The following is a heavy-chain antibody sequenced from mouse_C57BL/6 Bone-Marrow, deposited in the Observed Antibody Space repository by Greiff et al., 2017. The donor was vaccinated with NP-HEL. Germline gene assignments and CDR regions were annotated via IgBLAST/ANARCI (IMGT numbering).Heavy chain of an antibody. CDR1: GYTFTSYW. CDR2: IYPGSGST. Sequence: VQLQQPGAELVKPGASVKMSCKASGYTFTSYWITWVKQRPGQGLEWIGDIYPGSGSTNYNEKFKSKATLTVDTSSSTAYMQLSSLTSEDSAVYYCAIYYGSSHWYFDVWGTGTTVTVSS. CDR3: AIYYGSSHWYFDV. V-gene: IGHV1-55*01. D-gene: IGHD1-1*01. J-gene: IGHJ1*03.